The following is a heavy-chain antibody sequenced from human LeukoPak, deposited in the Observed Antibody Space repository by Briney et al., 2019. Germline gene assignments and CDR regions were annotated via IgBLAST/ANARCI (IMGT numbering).Heavy chain of an antibody. CDR3: ARFSRSIPVVF. V-gene: IGHV3-7*01. Sequence: QPGGSLRLSCAASGFTFNNYAMSWVRLAPGKGLEWVANIKQDGSNQQYVDSVKGRFTISRDNAKNSLYLQMTSLRAEDTAVYYCARFSRSIPVVFWGQGTLVTVSP. CDR1: GFTFNNYA. D-gene: IGHD6-19*01. CDR2: IKQDGSNQ. J-gene: IGHJ4*02.